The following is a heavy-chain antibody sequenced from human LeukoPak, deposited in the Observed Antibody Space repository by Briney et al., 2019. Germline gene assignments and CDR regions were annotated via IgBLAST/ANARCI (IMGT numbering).Heavy chain of an antibody. CDR1: GFTVSSNY. V-gene: IGHV3-66*01. D-gene: IGHD6-19*01. J-gene: IGHJ4*02. CDR3: ARDGRGSSGWYVAY. CDR2: IYSGGST. Sequence: GGSLRLSCAASGFTVSSNYMSWVRQAPGKGLEWVSVIYSGGSTYYADSVKGRFTISRDNSKNTLYLQMSSLRAEDTAVYYCARDGRGSSGWYVAYWGQGTLVTVSS.